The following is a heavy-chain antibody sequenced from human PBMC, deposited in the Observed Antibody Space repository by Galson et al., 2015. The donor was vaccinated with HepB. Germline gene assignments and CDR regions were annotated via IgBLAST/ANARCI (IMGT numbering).Heavy chain of an antibody. CDR3: TTEPYYYGSGSYRPPRDI. CDR1: GFTFSNAW. CDR2: IKSKTDGGTT. J-gene: IGHJ3*02. V-gene: IGHV3-15*01. Sequence: SLRLSCAASGFTFSNAWMSWVRQAPGKGLEWVGRIKSKTDGGTTDYAAPVKGRFTISRDDSKNTLYLQMNSLKTEDTAVYYCTTEPYYYGSGSYRPPRDIWGQGTMVTVSS. D-gene: IGHD3-10*01.